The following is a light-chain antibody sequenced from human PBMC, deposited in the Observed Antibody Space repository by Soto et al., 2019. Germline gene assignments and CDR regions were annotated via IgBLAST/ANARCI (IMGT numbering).Light chain of an antibody. Sequence: ELVLTQSPGNLSLSPGERATLSCRASQTVRNNYLAWYQQKPGQAPRLLIYDASSRATGIPDRFSGGGSGTDFTLTISRLEPEDFAVYYCQQFSSYPLTFGGGTKVDIK. CDR2: DAS. J-gene: IGKJ4*01. CDR1: QTVRNNY. CDR3: QQFSSYPLT. V-gene: IGKV3-20*01.